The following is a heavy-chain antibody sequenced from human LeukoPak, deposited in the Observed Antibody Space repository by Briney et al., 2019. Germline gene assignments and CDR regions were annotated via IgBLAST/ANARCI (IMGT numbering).Heavy chain of an antibody. CDR3: ARDPNGDYIGAFEF. Sequence: HPGGSLRLSCAASGFTFTNYAVMWVRQAPGQGLEWVSAITSGGYIKYADSVKGRLTISRDNSKNTLYLQMNSLKTEDTAQYFCARDPNGDYIGAFEFWGQGTGVTVSS. V-gene: IGHV3-23*01. CDR2: ITSGGYI. J-gene: IGHJ3*01. CDR1: GFTFTNYA. D-gene: IGHD4-17*01.